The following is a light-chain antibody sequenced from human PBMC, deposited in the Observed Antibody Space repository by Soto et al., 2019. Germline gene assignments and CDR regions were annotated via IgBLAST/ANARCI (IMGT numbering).Light chain of an antibody. CDR1: YSNIGNNY. CDR2: DNN. J-gene: IGLJ2*01. Sequence: QSVLTQPPSVSAAPGQKVTISCSGSYSNIGNNYVYWYQQLPGTAPKLLIYDNNKRPSGIPDRFSGSKSGTSATLGITGLQTGDEADYCCGTWDSSLSAVVFGGGTKLTVL. CDR3: GTWDSSLSAVV. V-gene: IGLV1-51*01.